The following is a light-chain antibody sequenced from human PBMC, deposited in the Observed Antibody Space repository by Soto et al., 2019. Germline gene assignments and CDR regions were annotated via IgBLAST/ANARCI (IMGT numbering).Light chain of an antibody. V-gene: IGLV2-14*02. CDR1: SSDVGSYNL. CDR3: SSYTGTSPPLV. Sequence: QSALTQPASVSGSPGQSITISCTGTSSDVGSYNLVSWYQQHPGKAPKLMISEVSNRPSGVSNRFSGSKSGNTASLTISGLQADDEADYYCSSYTGTSPPLVFGGGTKLTVL. CDR2: EVS. J-gene: IGLJ3*02.